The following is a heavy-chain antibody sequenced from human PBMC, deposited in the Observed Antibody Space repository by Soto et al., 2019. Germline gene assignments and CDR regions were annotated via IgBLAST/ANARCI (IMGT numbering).Heavy chain of an antibody. J-gene: IGHJ6*02. CDR3: AKGQSIVATEGGMDV. CDR2: ISGSGGST. D-gene: IGHD5-12*01. V-gene: IGHV3-23*01. Sequence: AGSLRLSCAASGFTFSSYAMSRVGQAPGKGLEWVSAISGSGGSTYYADSVKGRFTISRDNSKNTLYLQMNSLRAEDTAVYYCAKGQSIVATEGGMDVWGQGTTVTVSS. CDR1: GFTFSSYA.